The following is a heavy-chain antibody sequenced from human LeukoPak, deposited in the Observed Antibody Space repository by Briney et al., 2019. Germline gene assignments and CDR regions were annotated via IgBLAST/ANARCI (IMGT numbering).Heavy chain of an antibody. CDR1: GGSISSYY. V-gene: IGHV4-59*01. J-gene: IGHJ5*02. CDR2: IYYSGST. CDR3: ARGYAPYEWNWFDP. D-gene: IGHD3-3*01. Sequence: PSATLSLTCTVSGGSISSYYWSWIRQPPGKGLEWIANIYYSGSTNYNPSLKSRVTISVDTSKNQFSLKLSSMTAADTAVYYCARGYAPYEWNWFDPWGQGTLVTVSS.